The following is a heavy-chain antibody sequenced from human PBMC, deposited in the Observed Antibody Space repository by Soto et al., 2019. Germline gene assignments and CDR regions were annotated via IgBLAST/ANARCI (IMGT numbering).Heavy chain of an antibody. CDR2: ISASGGRT. D-gene: IGHD6-19*01. Sequence: EVYLLESGGGFIQPGGSLRLSCAASGFTFNIYPMTWVRQAPGKGLEWVSSISASGGRTYYADSVKGRCTISRDNFKNTVQLQMSSLGAEDTAVYFCAKGTSVAAHVHTFLDDWGQGTRVTVSS. J-gene: IGHJ4*02. V-gene: IGHV3-23*01. CDR1: GFTFNIYP. CDR3: AKGTSVAAHVHTFLDD.